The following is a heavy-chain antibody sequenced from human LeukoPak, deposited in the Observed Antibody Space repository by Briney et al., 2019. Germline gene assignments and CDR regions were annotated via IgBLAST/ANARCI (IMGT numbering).Heavy chain of an antibody. D-gene: IGHD6-13*01. J-gene: IGHJ4*02. CDR3: AKALEQETVIALDS. Sequence: PGGSLRLSCAASGFTFSTYAMSWVRQAPGKGLEWASAISGSGGSTYYADSVKGRFTISRDNSKNTLYLQMNGLRAEHTSIYFCAKALEQETVIALDSGGQGTLVTVSS. V-gene: IGHV3-23*01. CDR1: GFTFSTYA. CDR2: ISGSGGST.